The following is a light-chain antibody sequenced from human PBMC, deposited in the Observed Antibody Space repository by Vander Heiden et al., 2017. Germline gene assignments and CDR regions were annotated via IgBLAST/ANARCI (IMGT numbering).Light chain of an antibody. J-gene: IGKJ1*01. CDR1: QSVNTY. Sequence: DIQMTQSPSSLSASVGDGVTITCRASQSVNTYLKWYQQKPGKAPKLLISAASNLQSGVSSRFSGSGSGTEFTLTISSLQPEDFATYLCQQTYKTPTTFGQGTKVEIK. V-gene: IGKV1-39*01. CDR3: QQTYKTPTT. CDR2: AAS.